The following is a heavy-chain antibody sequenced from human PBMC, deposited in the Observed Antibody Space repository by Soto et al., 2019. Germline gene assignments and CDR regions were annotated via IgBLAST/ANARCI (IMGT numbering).Heavy chain of an antibody. Sequence: SVKVSCKASGFTFSHSAMQWVRQARGQSLEWIGWIVVGSGSTTYDSSLKSRVTISIDTSKRQSSLKLTSVTTADMAVYYCARDPVDGYSFFDYWGQGILVTVSS. J-gene: IGHJ4*02. CDR1: GFTFSHSA. D-gene: IGHD2-15*01. V-gene: IGHV1-58*02. CDR2: IVVGSGST. CDR3: ARDPVDGYSFFDY.